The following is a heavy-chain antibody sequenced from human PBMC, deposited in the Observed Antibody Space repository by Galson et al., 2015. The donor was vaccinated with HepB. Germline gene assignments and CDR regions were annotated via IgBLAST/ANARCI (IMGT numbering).Heavy chain of an antibody. CDR2: INWNGGST. CDR1: GFIFDDYG. CDR3: ARDVHRLYSGSYNY. V-gene: IGHV3-20*01. J-gene: IGHJ4*02. Sequence: SLRLSCAASGFIFDDYGMSWVRQAPGKGLEWVSGINWNGGSTGHADSVKGRFTISRDNAKNSLYLQMNSLRAEDTAFYQCARDVHRLYSGSYNYWGQGTLVTVSS. D-gene: IGHD1-26*01.